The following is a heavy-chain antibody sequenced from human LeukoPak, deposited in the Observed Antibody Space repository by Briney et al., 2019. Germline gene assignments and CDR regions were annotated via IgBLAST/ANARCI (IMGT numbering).Heavy chain of an antibody. V-gene: IGHV4-39*01. D-gene: IGHD2-21*02. CDR2: IYYTGIA. CDR1: DGSITRSSYY. Sequence: SETLSLTCTVSDGSITRSSYYWGWIRHTPGEGLDWIGSIYYTGIAYYNPSLQGRVTMSVDTSKNQFSLKLNSVTVADTAVYYCARLRVTTAFDYWDQGIPVTVSS. CDR3: ARLRVTTAFDY. J-gene: IGHJ4*02.